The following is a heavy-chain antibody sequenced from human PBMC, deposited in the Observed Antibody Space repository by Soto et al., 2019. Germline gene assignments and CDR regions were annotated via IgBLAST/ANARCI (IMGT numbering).Heavy chain of an antibody. V-gene: IGHV3-53*01. CDR2: IYSGGST. J-gene: IGHJ6*02. CDR3: ARLAAHLHYGMDV. D-gene: IGHD6-13*01. CDR1: GFTVSSNY. Sequence: EVQLVESGGGLIQPGGSLRLSCAASGFTVSSNYMSWVRQAPGKGLEWVSVIYSGGSTYYADSVKGRFTISRDNSKNTMYLQMNSLRAEDTAVYYCARLAAHLHYGMDVWGQGTTVTVSS.